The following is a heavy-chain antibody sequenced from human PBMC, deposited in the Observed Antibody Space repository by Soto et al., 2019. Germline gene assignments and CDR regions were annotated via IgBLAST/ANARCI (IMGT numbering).Heavy chain of an antibody. CDR3: ARDRSNSPDYFDY. J-gene: IGHJ4*02. V-gene: IGHV4-30-4*01. Sequence: SETLSLTCTVSGVSINSDDYYWTWIRQPPGKGLEWIGYIYYNARTSYNPSLQSRVTISIDTSNNHFSLKLNSVSAADTAVYYCARDRSNSPDYFDYWGQGTLVTVSS. D-gene: IGHD6-6*01. CDR1: GVSINSDDYY. CDR2: IYYNART.